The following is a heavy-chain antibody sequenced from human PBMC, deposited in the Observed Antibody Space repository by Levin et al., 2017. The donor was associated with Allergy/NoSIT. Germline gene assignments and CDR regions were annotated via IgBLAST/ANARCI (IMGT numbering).Heavy chain of an antibody. CDR3: ARVPERRYNDDYYMDV. D-gene: IGHD1-1*01. Sequence: SETLSLTCTVSGGSISTNYYYWSWIRQPAGKGLEWIGRVFISGSTHYNPSLKSRVTISLDTSKNQFSLILSSATAADTAVYYCARVPERRYNDDYYMDVWGKGATVTVSS. V-gene: IGHV4-61*02. CDR2: VFISGST. CDR1: GGSISTNYYY. J-gene: IGHJ6*03.